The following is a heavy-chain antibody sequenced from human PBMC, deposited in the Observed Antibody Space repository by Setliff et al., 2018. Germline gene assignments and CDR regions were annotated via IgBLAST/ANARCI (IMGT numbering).Heavy chain of an antibody. CDR2: ISPDGSVM. J-gene: IGHJ6*04. V-gene: IGHV3-74*01. Sequence: PGGSLRLSCAGSGFNFNSYWMNWVRQVPGKGLVWVSRISPDGSVMDYADSVKGRFTVSRDNSKNTLYLQMNSLRVDDTAIYYCAKEFTVVVPAALALDVWGKGTTVTVSS. D-gene: IGHD2-2*01. CDR1: GFNFNSYW. CDR3: AKEFTVVVPAALALDV.